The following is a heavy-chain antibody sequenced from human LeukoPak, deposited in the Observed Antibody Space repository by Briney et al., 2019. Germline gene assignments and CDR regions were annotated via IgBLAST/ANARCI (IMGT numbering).Heavy chain of an antibody. J-gene: IGHJ4*02. Sequence: QPGGSLRLSCAASGFTFSSYAMSWVRQAPGKRLEWVSAISGSGGSTYYADSVKGRFTISRDNSKNTLYLQMNSLRAEDTAVYYCAKGHRITMVRGVRFDYWGQGTLVTVSS. CDR3: AKGHRITMVRGVRFDY. V-gene: IGHV3-23*01. D-gene: IGHD3-10*01. CDR2: ISGSGGST. CDR1: GFTFSSYA.